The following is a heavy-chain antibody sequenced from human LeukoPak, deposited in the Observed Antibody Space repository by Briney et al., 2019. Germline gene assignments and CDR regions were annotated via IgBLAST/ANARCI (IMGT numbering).Heavy chain of an antibody. CDR2: ISSSSSTI. V-gene: IGHV3-48*04. CDR1: GFTLSNYD. CDR3: ARDWALDY. J-gene: IGHJ4*02. D-gene: IGHD7-27*01. Sequence: GGSLRLSCAASGFTLSNYDINWVRQAPGKGLEWVSFISSSSSTIYYADSVKGRFTISRDNAKNSLYLQMDSLRAEDTAVYYCARDWALDYWGQGTLVTVSS.